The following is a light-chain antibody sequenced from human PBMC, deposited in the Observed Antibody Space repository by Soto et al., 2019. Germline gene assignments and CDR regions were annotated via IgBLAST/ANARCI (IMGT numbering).Light chain of an antibody. V-gene: IGLV1-44*01. Sequence: HSALTQPPSASGTPGQRVTISCSGSSSNIGSNTVNWYQQLPGTAPKLLIYSNNQRPSGVPDRSSGSKSGTSASLAISGLQSEDEADYYCAAWDDSLNGYVFGTGTKVTVL. CDR2: SNN. CDR3: AAWDDSLNGYV. J-gene: IGLJ1*01. CDR1: SSNIGSNT.